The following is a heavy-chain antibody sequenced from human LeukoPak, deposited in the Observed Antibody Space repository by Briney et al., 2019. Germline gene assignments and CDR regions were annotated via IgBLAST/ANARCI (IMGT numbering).Heavy chain of an antibody. J-gene: IGHJ5*02. V-gene: IGHV1-18*01. CDR1: GYTFTSYG. Sequence: ASVKVSCKASGYTFTSYGISWVRQAPGQGLEWMGWISAYNGNTNYAQKLQGRVTMTTDTSTSTAYMELRSLRSDDTAVYYCARVYYYDSSGKYNWFDPWGQGTLVTVSS. CDR3: ARVYYYDSSGKYNWFDP. D-gene: IGHD3-22*01. CDR2: ISAYNGNT.